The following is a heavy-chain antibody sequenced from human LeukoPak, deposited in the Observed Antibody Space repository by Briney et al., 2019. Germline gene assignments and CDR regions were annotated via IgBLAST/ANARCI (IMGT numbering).Heavy chain of an antibody. CDR1: GFTFSSYA. D-gene: IGHD3-3*01. CDR3: AKAGYDFWSGYFPFDY. V-gene: IGHV3-23*01. CDR2: ISGSGGST. Sequence: PGGSLRLSCAASGFTFSSYAMSWVRQAPGKGLEWVSAISGSGGSTYYADSVKGRFTISRDNSKNTLYLQMNSLRAEDTAVYYSAKAGYDFWSGYFPFDYWGQGTLVTVSS. J-gene: IGHJ4*02.